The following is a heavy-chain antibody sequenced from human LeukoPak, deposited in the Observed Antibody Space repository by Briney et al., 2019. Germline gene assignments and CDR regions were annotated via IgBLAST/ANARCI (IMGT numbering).Heavy chain of an antibody. J-gene: IGHJ3*02. D-gene: IGHD2-15*01. CDR2: IIPILGTA. CDR3: ARAGYCSGGSCSTDAFDI. Sequence: SVKVSCKASGGTFSSYAISWVRQAPGQGLEWMGGIIPILGTANYAQKFQGRVTITADESTSTAYMELSSLRSEDTAVCYCARAGYCSGGSCSTDAFDIWGQGTMVTVSS. V-gene: IGHV1-69*13. CDR1: GGTFSSYA.